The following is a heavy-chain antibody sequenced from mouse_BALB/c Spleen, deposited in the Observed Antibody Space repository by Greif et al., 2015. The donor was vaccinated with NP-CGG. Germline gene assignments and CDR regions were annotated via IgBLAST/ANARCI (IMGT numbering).Heavy chain of an antibody. CDR3: ARSLTTSAMDY. Sequence: LVESGPELVKPGASVKMSCKASGYTFTSYVMHWVKQKPGQGLEWIGYINPYNDGTKYNEKFKGKATLTSDKSSSTAYMELSSLTSEDSAVYYCARSLTTSAMDYWGQGTSVTVSS. CDR1: GYTFTSYV. V-gene: IGHV1-14*01. J-gene: IGHJ4*01. CDR2: INPYNDGT. D-gene: IGHD1-1*01.